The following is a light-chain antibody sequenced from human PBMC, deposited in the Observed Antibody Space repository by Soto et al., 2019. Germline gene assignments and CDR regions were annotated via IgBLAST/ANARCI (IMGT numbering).Light chain of an antibody. Sequence: DIHMTQSPSTLSASVGNIFTITCRASQSISSWLAWYQQKPGKAPKLLIYDASSLESGVPSRFSGSESGTEFTLTISSLKPDDFATYYCQQYNTHWTFGHGTQVDI. V-gene: IGKV1-5*01. J-gene: IGKJ1*01. CDR3: QQYNTHWT. CDR1: QSISSW. CDR2: DAS.